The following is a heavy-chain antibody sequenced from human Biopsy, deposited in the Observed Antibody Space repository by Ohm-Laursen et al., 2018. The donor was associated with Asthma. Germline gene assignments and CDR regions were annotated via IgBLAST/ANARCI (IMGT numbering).Heavy chain of an antibody. J-gene: IGHJ3*02. Sequence: SSLRLSCTGFGFSFSNFAIHWVRQAPGKGLEWVGVISKDASTQDYADSVKGRFTMARDNSKNTLDLRMNSLREEDTAVYYCVRDGTDDAFDIWGQGTVVSVSS. V-gene: IGHV3-30*01. D-gene: IGHD1-1*01. CDR1: GFSFSNFA. CDR2: ISKDASTQ. CDR3: VRDGTDDAFDI.